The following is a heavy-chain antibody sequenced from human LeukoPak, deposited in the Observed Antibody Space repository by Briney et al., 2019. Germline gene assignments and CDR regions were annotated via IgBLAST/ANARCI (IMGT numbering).Heavy chain of an antibody. CDR3: ARANYGDYVRYYYYGMDV. V-gene: IGHV3-33*01. CDR2: IWYDGSNK. Sequence: PGGSLRLSCAASGFTFSSYGMHWVRQAPGKGLEWVAVIWYDGSNKYYADSVKGRFTISRDNSKNTLYLQMNSLRAEDTAVYYCARANYGDYVRYYYYGMDVWGQGTTVTVSS. CDR1: GFTFSSYG. D-gene: IGHD4-17*01. J-gene: IGHJ6*02.